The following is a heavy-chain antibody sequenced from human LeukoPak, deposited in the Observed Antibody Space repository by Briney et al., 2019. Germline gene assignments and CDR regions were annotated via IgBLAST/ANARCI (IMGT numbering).Heavy chain of an antibody. V-gene: IGHV4-59*08. J-gene: IGHJ4*02. CDR2: IYYSGST. D-gene: IGHD1-26*01. CDR3: ARHESVGALFDY. Sequence: SETLSLTCTVSGGSISSYYWSWIRQPPGKGLEWIGYIYYSGSTNYNPSLKSRVTISVDTSKNQFSLKLSPVTAADTAVYYCARHESVGALFDYWGQGTLVTVSS. CDR1: GGSISSYY.